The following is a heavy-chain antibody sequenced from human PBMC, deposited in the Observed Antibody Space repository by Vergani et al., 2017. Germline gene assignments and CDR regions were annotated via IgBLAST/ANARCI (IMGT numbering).Heavy chain of an antibody. Sequence: EVQLVESGGGLVQPGGSLRLSCAASGFTFSSYAMHWVRQAPGKGLEYVSGISNNGGSTYYADSVKGRFTISRDNSKNTLYLQMGSLRAEDMAVYYCARRYCSSTSCYYFDYWGQGTLVTVSS. J-gene: IGHJ4*02. D-gene: IGHD2-2*01. V-gene: IGHV3-64*07. CDR1: GFTFSSYA. CDR3: ARRYCSSTSCYYFDY. CDR2: ISNNGGST.